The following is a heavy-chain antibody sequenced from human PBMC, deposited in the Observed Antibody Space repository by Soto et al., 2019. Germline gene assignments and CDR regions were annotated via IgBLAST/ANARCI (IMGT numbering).Heavy chain of an antibody. CDR1: GGPVINGDSY. CDR3: ARDAPGAAPY. J-gene: IGHJ4*02. D-gene: IGHD6-13*01. V-gene: IGHV4-31*03. Sequence: SETLSLTCTVSGGPVINGDSYLNWIRQHPEKGLEWMGYINYRGTTNYNAALKSRILISVDTSKNQFSLRLTSVTAADTAVYYCARDAPGAAPYWGQGTLVTISS. CDR2: INYRGTT.